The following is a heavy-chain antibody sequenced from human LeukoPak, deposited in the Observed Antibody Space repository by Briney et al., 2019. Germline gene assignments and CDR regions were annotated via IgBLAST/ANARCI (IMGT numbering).Heavy chain of an antibody. V-gene: IGHV4-31*03. J-gene: IGHJ6*02. CDR2: IYYSGSA. CDR3: ARDGDQLWLGGMDV. CDR1: GGSISSGGYY. Sequence: SETLSLTCTVSGGSISSGGYYWSWIRQHPGKGLEWIGYIYYSGSAYYNPSLKSRVTISVDTSKNQFSLKLSSVTAADTAVYFCARDGDQLWLGGMDVWGQGTTVTVSS. D-gene: IGHD5-18*01.